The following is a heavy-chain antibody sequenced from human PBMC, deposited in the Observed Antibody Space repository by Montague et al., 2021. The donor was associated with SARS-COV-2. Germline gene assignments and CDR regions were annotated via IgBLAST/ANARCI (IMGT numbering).Heavy chain of an antibody. Sequence: SETLSLTCTVSGGSITNNFYYWAWIRQPPGKGLEWIGYIYSTGNTYYNPSLKSRVTISVVTSKNHFTLKLSSVTAAETAVYYCARLKRYFDSSGSPAAFDSWGQGTKVTVSS. CDR1: GGSITNNFYY. CDR3: ARLKRYFDSSGSPAAFDS. CDR2: IYSTGNT. D-gene: IGHD3-22*01. J-gene: IGHJ3*01. V-gene: IGHV4-39*02.